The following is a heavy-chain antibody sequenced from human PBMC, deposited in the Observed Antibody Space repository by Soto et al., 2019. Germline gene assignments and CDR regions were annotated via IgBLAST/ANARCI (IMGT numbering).Heavy chain of an antibody. CDR1: GGTFNNNA. D-gene: IGHD2-21*02. CDR3: ARGRADSTCGDACCPYSYYYGIDV. Sequence: SVKVSCKASGGTFNNNAINWVRQAPGQGLEWMGGIIPIFGTANYARKLQGSARITADESGSPATMELSSLRTKYTAVYYCARGRADSTCGDACCPYSYYYGIDVWGRGPTVTVSS. CDR2: IIPIFGTA. J-gene: IGHJ6*02. V-gene: IGHV1-69*13.